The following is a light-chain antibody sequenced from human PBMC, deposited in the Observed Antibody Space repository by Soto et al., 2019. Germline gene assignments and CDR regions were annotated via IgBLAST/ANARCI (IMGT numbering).Light chain of an antibody. CDR2: GAS. Sequence: EIVMTQSPATLSVSPGERATLSCRASQSVSSNLAWYQQKPGQAPRLLIYGASTRATGIPARFSGSGSGTEFTLTISSLQSEYFAVYYCQQYNNWPSMYTFGQGTKLEIK. CDR1: QSVSSN. J-gene: IGKJ2*01. CDR3: QQYNNWPSMYT. V-gene: IGKV3-15*01.